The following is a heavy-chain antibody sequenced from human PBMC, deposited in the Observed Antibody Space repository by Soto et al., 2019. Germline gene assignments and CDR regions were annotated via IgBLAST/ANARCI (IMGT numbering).Heavy chain of an antibody. J-gene: IGHJ6*02. CDR2: IYYSGST. D-gene: IGHD1-7*01. Sequence: SETLSLTCTVSGGSISSGGYYWSWIRQHPGKGLEWIGYIYYSGSTYYNPSLKSRVTISVDTSKNQFSLKLSSVTAADTAVYYCARDRGRGWNYVLDPVRDGMDVWGQGTTVTVSS. CDR1: GGSISSGGYY. CDR3: ARDRGRGWNYVLDPVRDGMDV. V-gene: IGHV4-31*03.